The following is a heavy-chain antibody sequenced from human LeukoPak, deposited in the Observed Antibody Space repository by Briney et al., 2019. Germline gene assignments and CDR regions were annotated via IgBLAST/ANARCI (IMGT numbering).Heavy chain of an antibody. D-gene: IGHD6-19*01. CDR3: AKSSAQ. CDR2: VWFDGSQK. CDR1: GFTFSNYG. V-gene: IGHV3-33*03. J-gene: IGHJ4*02. Sequence: GGSLRLSCAASGFTFSNYGMHWVRQAPGKGLEWLALVWFDGSQKYYADSVKGRFTISRDNAKNSLNLQMNSLRAEDTAVYYCAKSSAQWGQGTLVTVSS.